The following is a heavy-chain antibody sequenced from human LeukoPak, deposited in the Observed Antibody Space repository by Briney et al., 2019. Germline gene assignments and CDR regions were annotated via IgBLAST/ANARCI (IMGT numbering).Heavy chain of an antibody. Sequence: GGSLRLSCAASGFTLSSYWMTWVRQAPGKGLEWVAKIKQDGSKEYYVDSVKGRFTISRDNAKNSLYLQMNSLRAEDTAVYYWARDAVRGGDLDYGGQGTLVTVSS. V-gene: IGHV3-7*03. D-gene: IGHD3-10*02. CDR3: ARDAVRGGDLDY. J-gene: IGHJ4*02. CDR2: IKQDGSKE. CDR1: GFTLSSYW.